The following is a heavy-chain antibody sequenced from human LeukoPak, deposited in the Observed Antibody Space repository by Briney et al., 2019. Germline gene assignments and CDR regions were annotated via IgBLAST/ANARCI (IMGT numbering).Heavy chain of an antibody. CDR1: GGSISSGSYY. D-gene: IGHD3-10*01. V-gene: IGHV4-61*02. J-gene: IGHJ4*02. CDR3: ARGVWFGELFFDY. Sequence: SETLSFTCTVSGGSISSGSYYWSWIRQPAGKGLEWIGRIYTSGSTNYNPSLKSRVTISVDTSKNQFSLKLSSVTAADTAVYYCARGVWFGELFFDYRGQGTLVTVSS. CDR2: IYTSGST.